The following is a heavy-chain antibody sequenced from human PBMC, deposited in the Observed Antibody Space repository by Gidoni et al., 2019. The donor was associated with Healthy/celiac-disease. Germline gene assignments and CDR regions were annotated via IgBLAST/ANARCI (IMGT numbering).Heavy chain of an antibody. CDR1: GFTFSSYN. D-gene: IGHD2-2*01. V-gene: IGHV3-48*01. CDR3: AMMDCISTTCLDS. CDR2: ISSSSSTI. Sequence: EVQLVESGGGLVQPGGSLRLSCAASGFTFSSYNMNWVRQAPGKGLEWVSYISSSSSTIYYADSVTGRFTISRDNAKNSLFLQMNSLRVEDTAVYYCAMMDCISTTCLDSWGQGTLVTVSS. J-gene: IGHJ4*02.